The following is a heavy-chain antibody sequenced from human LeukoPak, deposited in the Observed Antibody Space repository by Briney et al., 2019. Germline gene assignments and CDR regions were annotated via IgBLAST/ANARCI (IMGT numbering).Heavy chain of an antibody. D-gene: IGHD3-16*01. CDR1: GFTFSSYS. V-gene: IGHV3-21*06. CDR2: ISSSSSYI. J-gene: IGHJ5*02. CDR3: ARVLGMGWFDP. Sequence: GGSLRLSCAASGFTFSSYSMNWVRQAPGKGLEWVSSISSSSSYIYYADSVKGRFTISRDNAKSSVYLQMNSLRADDMAVYYCARVLGMGWFDPWGQGTLVTVSS.